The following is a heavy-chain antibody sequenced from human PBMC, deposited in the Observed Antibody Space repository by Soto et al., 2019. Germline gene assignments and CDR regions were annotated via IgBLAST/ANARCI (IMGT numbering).Heavy chain of an antibody. Sequence: SETLSLTCAVYGGSFIGYYCTFIRHTPFKWLEWIVEISHSGSTNYKPSLKSRVSISADPSKKQFSPSLTSVTAADSGVYYCARGECSSVYCFTRWALDIWGQGTVVTVSS. CDR2: ISHSGST. CDR3: ARGECSSVYCFTRWALDI. J-gene: IGHJ3*02. CDR1: GGSFIGYY. V-gene: IGHV4-34*01. D-gene: IGHD2-2*01.